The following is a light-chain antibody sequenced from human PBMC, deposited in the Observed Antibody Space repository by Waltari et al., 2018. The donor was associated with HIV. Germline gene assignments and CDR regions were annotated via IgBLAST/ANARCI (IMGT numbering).Light chain of an antibody. CDR3: TSYTSISTLV. CDR2: EVT. V-gene: IGLV2-14*01. CDR1: SSDIGAYNY. J-gene: IGLJ1*01. Sequence: QSALTQPASVSGSPGQSITIPCPRTSSDIGAYNYVSWYQHHPGKVPKLLIYEVTNQPSGVSHRFSGSKSGNTASLTISGLQAEDEADFYCTSYTSISTLVFGTGTKVTVL.